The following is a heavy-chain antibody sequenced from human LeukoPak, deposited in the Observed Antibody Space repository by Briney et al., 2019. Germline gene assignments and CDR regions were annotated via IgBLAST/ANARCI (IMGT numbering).Heavy chain of an antibody. CDR2: IKQDGSEK. J-gene: IGHJ4*02. CDR3: ARVRWDLLSTDC. CDR1: EFTFSNYW. D-gene: IGHD1-26*01. Sequence: GGSLRLSCAASEFTFSNYWMSWVRQAPGKGLEWVANIKQDGSEKYYVDSVKGRFTISRDNAKNSLYLQMNSLRVEDTAVYYCARVRWDLLSTDCWGQGSLVTVSS. V-gene: IGHV3-7*01.